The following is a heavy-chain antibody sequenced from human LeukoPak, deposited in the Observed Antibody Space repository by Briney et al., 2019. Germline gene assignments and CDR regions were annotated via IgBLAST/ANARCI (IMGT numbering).Heavy chain of an antibody. Sequence: SGTLSLTCTVSGGSISSYYWSWIRQPPGKGLEWIGYIYYSGSTNYNPSLKSRVTISVDTSKNQFSLKLSSVTAADTAVYYCARRDYGDLFDYWGQGTLVTVSS. D-gene: IGHD4-17*01. CDR1: GGSISSYY. J-gene: IGHJ4*02. CDR3: ARRDYGDLFDY. CDR2: IYYSGST. V-gene: IGHV4-59*01.